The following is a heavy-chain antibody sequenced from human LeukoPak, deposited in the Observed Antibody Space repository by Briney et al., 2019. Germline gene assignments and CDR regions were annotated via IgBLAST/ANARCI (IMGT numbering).Heavy chain of an antibody. Sequence: SQTLSLTCAISGDSVSSINGAWNWVRQSPSRGLEWLGRTYYRSKWYSDYAVPIQGRMSINPDTSKNQFTLHLFSVTPDDTAIYYCARDVATTGWYTFDYWGQGTRVTVSS. V-gene: IGHV6-1*01. D-gene: IGHD6-19*01. CDR2: TYYRSKWYS. CDR3: ARDVATTGWYTFDY. CDR1: GDSVSSINGA. J-gene: IGHJ4*02.